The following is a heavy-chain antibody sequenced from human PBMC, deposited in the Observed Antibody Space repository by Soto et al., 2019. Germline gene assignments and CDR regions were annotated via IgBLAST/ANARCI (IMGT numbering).Heavy chain of an antibody. CDR3: TGEVASGY. CDR1: GFTVSTYG. J-gene: IGHJ4*02. V-gene: IGHV3-30*03. D-gene: IGHD2-8*02. Sequence: QVQLVESGGGVVQPGRSLRLSCAVSGFTVSTYGMHWVRQAPGKGLEWVAVIPRDGGTKYYADSVKGRFTISRDNSRNPLFLEMNSLRGDDMAVYYCTGEVASGYWGQGPLVTVSS. CDR2: IPRDGGTK.